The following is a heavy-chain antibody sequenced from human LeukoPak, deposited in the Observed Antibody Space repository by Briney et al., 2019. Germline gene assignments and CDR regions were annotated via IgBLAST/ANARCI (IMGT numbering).Heavy chain of an antibody. CDR1: GGSISSYY. CDR2: IYYSGST. J-gene: IGHJ4*02. V-gene: IGHV4-59*01. Sequence: SETLSLTCIVSGGSISSYYWSWIRQPPGKGLEWIGYIYYSGSTNYNPSLKSRVTISLDTSKNQFSLKLNSVTAADTAVYYCATGSCSSTSCDFDYWGQGTLVTVSS. D-gene: IGHD2-2*01. CDR3: ATGSCSSTSCDFDY.